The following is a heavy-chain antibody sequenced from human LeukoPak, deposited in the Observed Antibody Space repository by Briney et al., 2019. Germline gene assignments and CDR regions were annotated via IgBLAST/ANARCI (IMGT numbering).Heavy chain of an antibody. CDR1: GYTFTSYY. D-gene: IGHD2-15*01. J-gene: IGHJ5*02. CDR3: ATGVGYCSGGSCYPYNWFDP. CDR2: INPSGGTT. V-gene: IGHV1-46*01. Sequence: ASVKVSCKASGYTFTSYYMDWVRQAPGQGLEWMGIINPSGGTTRYAQKFQGRVTMTEDTSTDTAYMELSSLRSEDTAVYYCATGVGYCSGGSCYPYNWFDPWGQGTLVTVSS.